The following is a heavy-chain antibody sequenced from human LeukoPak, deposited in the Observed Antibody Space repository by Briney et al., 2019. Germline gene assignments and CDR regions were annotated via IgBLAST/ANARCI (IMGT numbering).Heavy chain of an antibody. J-gene: IGHJ4*02. D-gene: IGHD6-13*01. CDR2: INTDGSTT. Sequence: GGSLRLSCATSGFTFSSYWVHWVRQAPGKGLVWVSRINTDGSTTSYADSVKGRFTISRDNSKNTLYLQMNSLRAEDTAVYYCARVRSSSWYYFDYWGQGTLVTVSS. CDR3: ARVRSSSWYYFDY. CDR1: GFTFSSYW. V-gene: IGHV3-74*01.